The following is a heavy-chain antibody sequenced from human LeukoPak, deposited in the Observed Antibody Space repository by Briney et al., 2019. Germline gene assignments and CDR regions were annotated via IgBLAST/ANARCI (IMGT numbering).Heavy chain of an antibody. CDR2: IYYSGST. Sequence: SETLSLTCTVSGGSLSSSSYYWGWIRQPPGKGLEWIGSIYYSGSTYYNPSLKSRANMSVDTSKNQFSLKLSSVTAADTAVYYCARLKGTLYSSSWYSRNYFDYWGQGTLVTVSS. CDR3: ARLKGTLYSSSWYSRNYFDY. D-gene: IGHD6-13*01. CDR1: GGSLSSSSYY. V-gene: IGHV4-39*01. J-gene: IGHJ4*02.